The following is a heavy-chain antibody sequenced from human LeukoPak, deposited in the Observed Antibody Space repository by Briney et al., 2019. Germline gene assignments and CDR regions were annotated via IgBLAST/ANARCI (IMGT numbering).Heavy chain of an antibody. CDR2: IGNDGGGI. V-gene: IGHV3-23*01. Sequence: GGSLRLSCAASGFTFSTYTMYWVRHPPGKRLEWVSIIGNDGGGIHYADSVKGRFTISRDNFKNALYLQMNSLRVEDTAVYYCAIDPNWGTHSWGQGVLVTVSS. CDR1: GFTFSTYT. CDR3: AIDPNWGTHS. D-gene: IGHD7-27*01. J-gene: IGHJ4*02.